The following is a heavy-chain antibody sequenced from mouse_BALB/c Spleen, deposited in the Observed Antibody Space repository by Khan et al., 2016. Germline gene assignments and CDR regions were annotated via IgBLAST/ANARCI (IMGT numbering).Heavy chain of an antibody. Sequence: EVQLQVSGPGLVKPSQSLSLTCTVTGYSITSDYAWNWIRQFPGNKLEWMGYISYSGSTSYNPSLKSRISITRDTSKNQFFLQLNSVTTEDTATYYCARGGYPFAYWGQGTLVTVSA. V-gene: IGHV3-2*02. D-gene: IGHD2-2*01. CDR3: ARGGYPFAY. CDR2: ISYSGST. J-gene: IGHJ3*01. CDR1: GYSITSDYA.